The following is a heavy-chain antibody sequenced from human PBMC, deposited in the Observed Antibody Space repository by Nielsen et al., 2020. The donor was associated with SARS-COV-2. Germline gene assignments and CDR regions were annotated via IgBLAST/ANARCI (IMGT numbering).Heavy chain of an antibody. CDR2: IYYSGST. Sequence: PGKGLEWIGSIYYSGSTYYNPSLKSRVTISVDTSKNQFSLKLSSVTAADTAVYYCARDQSDPQYYDFWSGYYVRIIVGGMDVWGQGTTVTVSS. J-gene: IGHJ6*02. V-gene: IGHV4-39*02. D-gene: IGHD3-3*01. CDR3: ARDQSDPQYYDFWSGYYVRIIVGGMDV.